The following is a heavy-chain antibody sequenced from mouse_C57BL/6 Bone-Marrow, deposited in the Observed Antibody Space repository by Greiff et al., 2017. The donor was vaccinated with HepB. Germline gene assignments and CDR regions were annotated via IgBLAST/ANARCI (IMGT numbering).Heavy chain of an antibody. J-gene: IGHJ4*01. V-gene: IGHV1-82*01. CDR2: IYPGDGDT. D-gene: IGHD2-4*01. Sequence: VQLQQSGAELVKPGASVKISCKASGYAFSSYWMNWVKQRPGKGLEWIGQIYPGDGDTNYNGKFKGKATLTADKSSSTAYMQLSSLTSEDSAVYFCARRDYDRRYYAMDYWGQGTSVTVSS. CDR3: ARRDYDRRYYAMDY. CDR1: GYAFSSYW.